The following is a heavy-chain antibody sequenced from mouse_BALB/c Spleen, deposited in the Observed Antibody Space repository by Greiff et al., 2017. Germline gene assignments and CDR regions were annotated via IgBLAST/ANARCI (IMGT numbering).Heavy chain of an antibody. CDR2: IYPGSGST. V-gene: IGHV1-55*01. D-gene: IGHD1-1*02. J-gene: IGHJ4*01. Sequence: QVQLKQPGAELVKPGTSVKLSCKASGYNFTSYWINWVKLRPGQGLEWIGDIYPGSGSTNYNEKFKSKATLTVDTSSSTAYMQLSSLASEDSALYYCARDGSYAMDYWGQGTSVTVSS. CDR1: GYNFTSYW. CDR3: ARDGSYAMDY.